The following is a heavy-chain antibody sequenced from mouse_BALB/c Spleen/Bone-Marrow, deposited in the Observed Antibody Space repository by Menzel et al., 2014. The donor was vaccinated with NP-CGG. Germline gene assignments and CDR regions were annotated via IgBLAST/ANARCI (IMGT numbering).Heavy chain of an antibody. V-gene: IGHV3-1*02. Sequence: VHLQQSGPALVKPSQSLSLTCTVTGYSITNGYGWHWIRQFPGNKLEWMGYIHYSGNTNYNPTLKSRVSITRDTSKNQFFLQLNSVTTDDTATYYCVRETTVVADFDYLGQGTTPTISS. CDR3: VRETTVVADFDY. CDR2: IHYSGNT. D-gene: IGHD1-1*01. CDR1: GYSITNGYG. J-gene: IGHJ2*01.